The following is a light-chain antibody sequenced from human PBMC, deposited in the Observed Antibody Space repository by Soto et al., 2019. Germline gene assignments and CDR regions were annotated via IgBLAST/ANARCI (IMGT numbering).Light chain of an antibody. CDR1: QSVSRY. Sequence: EIVLTQSPATLSLSPGERATLSRRASQSVSRYLACYQQKPGQAPRLLIYEASNRATGSPASFSGSGAAPDFPRAISRLQPYDFAVYHCKHRGTFGGGTKVEIK. CDR2: EAS. V-gene: IGKV3-11*01. J-gene: IGKJ4*01. CDR3: KHRGT.